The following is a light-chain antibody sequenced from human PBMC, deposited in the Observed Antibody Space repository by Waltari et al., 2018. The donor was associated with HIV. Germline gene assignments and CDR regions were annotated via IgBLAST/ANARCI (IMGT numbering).Light chain of an antibody. Sequence: IVMMPSPGPLSVSPGEGASLSCRASQSVSTSLAWYQQKPGQTPTLIVYDASTRATGVPDRFSGGGSGTDFTLTISSLQSEDFAVYYCQQYKNWPLTFGGGTKVETK. CDR3: QQYKNWPLT. J-gene: IGKJ4*01. CDR2: DAS. CDR1: QSVSTS. V-gene: IGKV3D-15*01.